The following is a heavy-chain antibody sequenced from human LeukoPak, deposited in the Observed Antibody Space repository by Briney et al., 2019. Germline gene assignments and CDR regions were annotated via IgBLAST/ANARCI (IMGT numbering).Heavy chain of an antibody. V-gene: IGHV3-30*02. D-gene: IGHD3-22*01. CDR1: GFTFSSYG. CDR2: IRYDGSNK. CDR3: ARGGYYYDNSAYYPPNY. Sequence: GGSLRLSCAASGFTFSSYGMHWVRQAPGKGLEWVAFIRYDGSNKYYADSVKGRITISRDNPKNTLYLQMNSLRAEDTAVYYCARGGYYYDNSAYYPPNYWGQGTLVTVSS. J-gene: IGHJ4*02.